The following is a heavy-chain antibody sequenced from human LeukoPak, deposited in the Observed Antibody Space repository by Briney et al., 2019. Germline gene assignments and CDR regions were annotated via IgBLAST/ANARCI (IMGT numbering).Heavy chain of an antibody. V-gene: IGHV4-59*01. CDR3: ARVRSRDGYLYFDY. CDR2: IYYGGST. J-gene: IGHJ4*02. D-gene: IGHD5-24*01. CDR1: GGSISSYY. Sequence: SETLSLTCTVSGGSISSYYGSWIRQPPGKGLEWIGYIYYGGSTNYNPSLKSRVTISVDTSKNQFSLKLSSVTAADTAVYYCARVRSRDGYLYFDYWGQGTLVTVYS.